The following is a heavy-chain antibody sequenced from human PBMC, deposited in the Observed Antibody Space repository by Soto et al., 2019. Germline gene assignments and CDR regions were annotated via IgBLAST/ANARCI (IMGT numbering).Heavy chain of an antibody. D-gene: IGHD3-22*01. CDR1: VGSINTFY. V-gene: IGHV4-4*07. CDR2: IFSSGST. Sequence: SETLSLTCTVSVGSINTFYWSLVRQRAGKGLEWIWRIFSSGSTSFNPSLESRVAMSVDTSKNHFSLNLSSVTAANTAVYYCARHTQLESGYYLSHDYWGQGNMVTVS. J-gene: IGHJ4*02. CDR3: ARHTQLESGYYLSHDY.